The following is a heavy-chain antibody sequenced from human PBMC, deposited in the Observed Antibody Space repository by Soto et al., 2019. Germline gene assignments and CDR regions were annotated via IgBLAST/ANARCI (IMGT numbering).Heavy chain of an antibody. CDR2: ISSNGGST. CDR3: VKFHNYYDSSGYYSPNDY. Sequence: PGGSLRLSCSASGFTFSSYAMHWVRQAPGKGLEYVSAISSNGGSTYYADSVKGRFTISRDNSKNTLYLQMSSLRAEDTAVYYCVKFHNYYDSSGYYSPNDYWGQGTLVTVSS. CDR1: GFTFSSYA. V-gene: IGHV3-64D*06. J-gene: IGHJ4*02. D-gene: IGHD3-22*01.